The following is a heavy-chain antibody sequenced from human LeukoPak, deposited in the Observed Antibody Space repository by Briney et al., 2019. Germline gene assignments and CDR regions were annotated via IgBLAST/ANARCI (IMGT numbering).Heavy chain of an antibody. J-gene: IGHJ5*02. CDR3: AKDGSELLWFGELTWFDP. CDR1: GFTFSSYG. CDR2: ISHDGSNK. D-gene: IGHD3-10*01. Sequence: QPGRSLRLSCAASGFTFSSYGMHWVRQDPGKGLEWVAVISHDGSNKYYADSVKGRFTISRDNSKNTLYLQMNSLRAEDTAVYYCAKDGSELLWFGELTWFDPWGQGTLVTVSS. V-gene: IGHV3-30*18.